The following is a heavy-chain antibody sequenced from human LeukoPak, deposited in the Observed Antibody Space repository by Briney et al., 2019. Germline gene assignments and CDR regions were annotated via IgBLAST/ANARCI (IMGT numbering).Heavy chain of an antibody. Sequence: ASVKVSCKASGYTFTSYDINWVRQATGQGLEWMGWMNPNSGNTGYAQKFQGRVTMTRNTSISTAYMELSSLRSEDTAVYYRARGYVVYYYYYGMDVWGQGTTVTVSS. CDR1: GYTFTSYD. CDR2: MNPNSGNT. J-gene: IGHJ6*02. D-gene: IGHD2-15*01. CDR3: ARGYVVYYYYYGMDV. V-gene: IGHV1-8*01.